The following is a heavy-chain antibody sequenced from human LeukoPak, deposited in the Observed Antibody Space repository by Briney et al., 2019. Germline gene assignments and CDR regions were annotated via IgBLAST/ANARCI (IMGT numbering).Heavy chain of an antibody. CDR3: ARDRYGISDY. CDR2: INQDESHK. J-gene: IGHJ4*02. Sequence: SGGSLRLSCAASGFTFSSYWMSWVRQVPGKGLEWVANINQDESHKYYVDSVKGRFTISRDNAKNSLYLQMNSLRAEDTAVYYCARDRYGISDYWGQGTLVTVSS. D-gene: IGHD2-8*01. V-gene: IGHV3-7*01. CDR1: GFTFSSYW.